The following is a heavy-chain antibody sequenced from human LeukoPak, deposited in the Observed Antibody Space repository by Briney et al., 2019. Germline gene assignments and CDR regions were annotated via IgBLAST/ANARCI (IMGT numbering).Heavy chain of an antibody. Sequence: GGSLRLSCAASGFTFDDYGMSWVRQAPGKGLEWVANIKQDGSEKYYVDSVKGRFTISRDNAKNSLYLQMNSLRAEDTAVYYCARDQTKWEPLRRRDYYYMDVWGKGTTVTVSS. CDR1: GFTFDDYG. CDR2: IKQDGSEK. D-gene: IGHD1-26*01. J-gene: IGHJ6*03. V-gene: IGHV3-7*01. CDR3: ARDQTKWEPLRRRDYYYMDV.